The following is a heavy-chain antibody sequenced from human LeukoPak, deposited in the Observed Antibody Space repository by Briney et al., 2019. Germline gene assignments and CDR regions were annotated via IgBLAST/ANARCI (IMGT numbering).Heavy chain of an antibody. CDR1: GYSFTSYW. CDR2: IYPGDSDT. J-gene: IGHJ4*02. V-gene: IGHV5-51*01. Sequence: GESLKISCKGSGYSFTSYWIGWVRQMPGKGLEWMGIIYPGDSDTRYSPSFQGQVTISADKSISTAYLQWSSLKASDTAMCYCARSRRDGYNWGYFDYWGQGTLVTVSS. CDR3: ARSRRDGYNWGYFDY. D-gene: IGHD5-24*01.